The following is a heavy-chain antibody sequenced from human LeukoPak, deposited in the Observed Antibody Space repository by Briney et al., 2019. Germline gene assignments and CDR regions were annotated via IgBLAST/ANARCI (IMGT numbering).Heavy chain of an antibody. CDR2: IWYDGSNK. CDR1: GFTFSSYG. D-gene: IGHD3-22*01. CDR3: ARDAMPHYYDSSGYLDY. V-gene: IGHV3-33*01. Sequence: GGSLRLSCAASGFTFSSYGMHWVRQAPGKGLEWVAVIWYDGSNKYYADSVKGRFTISRDNSKNTLYLQMNSLRAEDTAVYYCARDAMPHYYDSSGYLDYWGQGTLVTVSS. J-gene: IGHJ4*02.